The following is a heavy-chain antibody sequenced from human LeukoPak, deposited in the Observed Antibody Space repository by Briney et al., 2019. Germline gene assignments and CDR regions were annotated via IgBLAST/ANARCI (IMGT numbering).Heavy chain of an antibody. CDR3: ARLGYDILTGYYPFDY. Sequence: GGSLRLSCAASGFTFSTHWMHWVRQAPGKGLVWVSRINSDGSSTSYADFVEGRFTISRDNAKNTLYLQMNSLRAEDTAVYYCARLGYDILTGYYPFDYWGQGTLVTVSS. CDR1: GFTFSTHW. V-gene: IGHV3-74*01. D-gene: IGHD3-9*01. CDR2: INSDGSST. J-gene: IGHJ4*02.